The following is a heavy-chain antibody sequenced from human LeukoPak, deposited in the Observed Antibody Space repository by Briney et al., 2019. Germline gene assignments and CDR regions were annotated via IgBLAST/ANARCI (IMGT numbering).Heavy chain of an antibody. CDR2: ISSSSSYI. D-gene: IGHD3-3*01. CDR1: GFTFSSYS. V-gene: IGHV3-21*01. CDR3: ARAAYYDFWSGYKFYYYYYMDV. Sequence: GGSLRLSCAASGFTFSSYSMNWVRQAPGKGLEWVSSISSSSSYIYYADSVKGRSTISRDNAKNSLYLQMNSLRAEDTAVYYCARAAYYDFWSGYKFYYYYYMDVWGKGTTVTVSS. J-gene: IGHJ6*03.